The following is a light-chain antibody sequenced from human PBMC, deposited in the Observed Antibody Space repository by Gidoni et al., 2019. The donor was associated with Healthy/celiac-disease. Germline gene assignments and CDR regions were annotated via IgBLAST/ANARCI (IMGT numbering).Light chain of an antibody. CDR2: QAS. J-gene: IGLJ2*01. V-gene: IGLV3-1*01. CDR3: QACDSSTPVV. Sequence: SYELTQPPSVSVSPGQTASITCSGDKLGDQYACWYQQKPGQSPVLVIYQASKRPSGIPERFSGSNVGNTATLTISGTQAMDEADYYCQACDSSTPVVFGGGTKLPV. CDR1: KLGDQY.